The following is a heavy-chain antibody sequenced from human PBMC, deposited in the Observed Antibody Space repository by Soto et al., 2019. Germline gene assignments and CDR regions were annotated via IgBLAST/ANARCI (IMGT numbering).Heavy chain of an antibody. J-gene: IGHJ4*02. CDR2: ISYSRST. Sequence: QVQLQESGPELVKPSETLSLTCTVSGGSIASSTYYWGWIRQPPGKGLDWIGSISYSRSTYYNPSRTSRATISVDTSKNQFSLRLSSVTAADTAVYYCARPHGDPLGYWGQGILVTVSS. CDR1: GGSIASSTYY. CDR3: ARPHGDPLGY. V-gene: IGHV4-39*01. D-gene: IGHD4-17*01.